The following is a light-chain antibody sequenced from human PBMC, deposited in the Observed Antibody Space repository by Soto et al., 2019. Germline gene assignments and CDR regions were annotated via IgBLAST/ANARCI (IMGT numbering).Light chain of an antibody. Sequence: QSALTQPASVSGSAGQSITISCTGTSSDVGGYNYVSWYRQHPGKAPKLIIYDVSNRPSGVSVRFSGSKSGNTASLTISGLQAEDEADYYCSSYTSSSTPFLFGTGTKLTVL. V-gene: IGLV2-14*01. J-gene: IGLJ1*01. CDR1: SSDVGGYNY. CDR2: DVS. CDR3: SSYTSSSTPFL.